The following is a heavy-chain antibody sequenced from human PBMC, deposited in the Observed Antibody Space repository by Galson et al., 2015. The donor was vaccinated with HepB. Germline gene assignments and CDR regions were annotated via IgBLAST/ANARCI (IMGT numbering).Heavy chain of an antibody. D-gene: IGHD1-26*01. CDR1: GYTFPSYG. Sequence: SVKVSCKASGYTFPSYGISWVRQAPGQGLEWMGWISAYNGNTNYVQKFQGRVTMTRDTSTSTVHMELSSLRSEDTAVYYCARLNSGSYPEFDYWGQGTLVTVSS. J-gene: IGHJ4*02. CDR2: ISAYNGNT. V-gene: IGHV1-18*04. CDR3: ARLNSGSYPEFDY.